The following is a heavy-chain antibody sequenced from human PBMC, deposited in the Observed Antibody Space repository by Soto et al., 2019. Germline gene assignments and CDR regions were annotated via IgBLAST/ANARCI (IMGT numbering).Heavy chain of an antibody. Sequence: LRLSCAASGFTFSSYAMSWVRQAPGKGLEWVSAISGSGGSTYYADSVKGRFTISRDNSKNTLYLQMNSLRAEDTAVYYCAKSSSSSDFDYYYGMDVWGQGTTVTVSS. CDR1: GFTFSSYA. CDR3: AKSSSSSDFDYYYGMDV. CDR2: ISGSGGST. J-gene: IGHJ6*02. V-gene: IGHV3-23*01. D-gene: IGHD6-6*01.